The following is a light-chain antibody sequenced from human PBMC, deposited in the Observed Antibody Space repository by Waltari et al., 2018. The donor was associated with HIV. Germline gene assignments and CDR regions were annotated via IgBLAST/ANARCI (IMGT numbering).Light chain of an antibody. CDR1: QSVRRAS. Sequence: EIVLTQSPGTLSLSPGERATLSCRASQSVRRASLAWYQQKPGQAPTLLIYGASSRAPGIPDRFSGSGAVTDFILTISRLEPEDCAVYYCQQYAASPLTFGGGTKVEIK. CDR3: QQYAASPLT. CDR2: GAS. V-gene: IGKV3-20*01. J-gene: IGKJ4*01.